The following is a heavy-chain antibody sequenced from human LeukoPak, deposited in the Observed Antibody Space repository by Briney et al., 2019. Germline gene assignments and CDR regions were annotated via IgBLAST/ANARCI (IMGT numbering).Heavy chain of an antibody. Sequence: KTSETLSLTCAVYGGSFSGYYWSWIRQPPGKGLEWIGEINHSGSTNYNPSLKSRVTISVDTSKNQFSLKLSSVTAADTAVYYCARQPLAPTAYYYGMDVWGQGTTVTVSS. CDR3: ARQPLAPTAYYYGMDV. J-gene: IGHJ6*02. CDR1: GGSFSGYY. D-gene: IGHD1-14*01. V-gene: IGHV4-34*01. CDR2: INHSGST.